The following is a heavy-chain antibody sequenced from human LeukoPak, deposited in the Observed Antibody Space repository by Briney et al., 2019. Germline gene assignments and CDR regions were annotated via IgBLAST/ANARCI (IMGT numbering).Heavy chain of an antibody. V-gene: IGHV3-11*01. CDR3: AKDSSSWYEGYFQH. CDR1: GFTFSDYY. J-gene: IGHJ1*01. Sequence: KPGGSLRLSCAASGFTFSDYYMTWIRQAPGKGLEWVSYISNSGTTIYYAASVKGRFTISRDNSKNTLYLQMNSLRAEDTAVYYCAKDSSSWYEGYFQHWGQGTLVTVSS. CDR2: ISNSGTTI. D-gene: IGHD6-13*01.